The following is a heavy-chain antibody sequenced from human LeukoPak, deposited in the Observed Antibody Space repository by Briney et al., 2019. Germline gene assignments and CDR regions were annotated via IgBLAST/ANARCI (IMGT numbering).Heavy chain of an antibody. CDR3: AKDPSRTLGYCNGGSCYSGYYFDY. Sequence: AGSLRFSCAASGFTVSNYAMGWVRQAQGKGLKWVLGISGSGDSTYYADSVKGRITVSRNNSKNTLYLQMTSLRAEDTAIYFCAKDPSRTLGYCNGGSCYSGYYFDYWGQGTLVTVSS. D-gene: IGHD2-15*01. CDR2: ISGSGDST. V-gene: IGHV3-23*01. CDR1: GFTVSNYA. J-gene: IGHJ4*02.